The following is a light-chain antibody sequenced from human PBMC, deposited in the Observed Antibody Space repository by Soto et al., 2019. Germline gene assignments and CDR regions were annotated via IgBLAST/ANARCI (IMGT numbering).Light chain of an antibody. Sequence: DIHMAQSPSTLSASVGDRVTITCRASQYIDSWLAWYQHKPGKAAKVLIYDASSLETGVPSRFSGSGSGTEFSLTISSLRPDDFATYYCQQYDTYPLTSGQGTKVDIK. J-gene: IGKJ1*01. CDR1: QYIDSW. V-gene: IGKV1-5*01. CDR3: QQYDTYPLT. CDR2: DAS.